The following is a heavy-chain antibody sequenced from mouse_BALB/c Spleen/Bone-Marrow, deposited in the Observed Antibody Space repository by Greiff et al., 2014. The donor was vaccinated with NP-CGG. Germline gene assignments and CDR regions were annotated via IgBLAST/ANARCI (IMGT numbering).Heavy chain of an antibody. J-gene: IGHJ3*01. CDR1: GFNIKDTY. CDR3: AHDAPFAY. Sequence: VQLQQSGAELVKPGASVKLSCTTSGFNIKDTYIHWVKQRPEQGLEWIGRIDPANGNTKYDPEFQGKATITADTSSNTAYLHLSSRTSEDTAVYSCAHDAPFAYWGQGTLVTVSA. CDR2: IDPANGNT. V-gene: IGHV14-3*02. D-gene: IGHD2-3*01.